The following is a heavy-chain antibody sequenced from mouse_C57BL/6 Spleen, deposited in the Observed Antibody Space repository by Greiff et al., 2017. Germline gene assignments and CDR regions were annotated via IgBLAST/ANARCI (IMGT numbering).Heavy chain of an antibody. Sequence: ESGPGLVKPSQSLSLTCSVTGYSITSGYYWNWIRQFPGNKLEWMGYISYDGSNNYNPSLKNRISITRDTSKNQFFLKLNSVTTEDTATYYCARDIGDVYFDYWGQGTTLTVSS. J-gene: IGHJ2*01. D-gene: IGHD2-14*01. CDR2: ISYDGSN. CDR3: ARDIGDVYFDY. V-gene: IGHV3-6*01. CDR1: GYSITSGYY.